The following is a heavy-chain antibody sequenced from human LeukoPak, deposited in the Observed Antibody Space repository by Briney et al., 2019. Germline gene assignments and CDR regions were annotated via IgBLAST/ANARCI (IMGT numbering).Heavy chain of an antibody. J-gene: IGHJ5*02. CDR2: IYYSGST. CDR3: ARYRLGSSWFDP. V-gene: IGHV4-59*08. CDR1: GGSISSYY. Sequence: SETLSLTCTVSGGSISSYYWSWIRQPPGKGLEWIGYIYYSGSTNYNPSLKSRVTISVDKSKNQFSLKLSSVTAADTAVYYCARYRLGSSWFDPWGQGTLVTVSS. D-gene: IGHD4-17*01.